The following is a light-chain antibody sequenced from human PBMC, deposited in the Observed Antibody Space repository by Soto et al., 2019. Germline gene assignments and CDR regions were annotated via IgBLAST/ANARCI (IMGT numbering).Light chain of an antibody. CDR2: RHS. V-gene: IGLV1-47*01. CDR3: ATWDDSLNGFCG. J-gene: IGLJ1*01. Sequence: QQLPGTAPKLIIYRHSLRPSGAADPSPGSKSGTSASQAISGLRSDDEADYFCATWDDSLNGFCGFGTGTKVTVL.